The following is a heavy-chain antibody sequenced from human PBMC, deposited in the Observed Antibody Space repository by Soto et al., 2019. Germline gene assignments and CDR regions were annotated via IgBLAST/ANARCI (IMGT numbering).Heavy chain of an antibody. J-gene: IGHJ4*02. CDR3: ARLLFWSGYGY. CDR1: GFTFSSYA. D-gene: IGHD3-3*01. CDR2: ISGSGGST. V-gene: IGHV3-23*01. Sequence: EVQLLESGGGLVQPGGSLRLSCAASGFTFSSYAMSWVHQAPGKGLEWVSAISGSGGSTYYADSVKGRFTISRDNSKNTLYLQMNSLRAEDTAVYYCARLLFWSGYGYWGQGTLVTVSS.